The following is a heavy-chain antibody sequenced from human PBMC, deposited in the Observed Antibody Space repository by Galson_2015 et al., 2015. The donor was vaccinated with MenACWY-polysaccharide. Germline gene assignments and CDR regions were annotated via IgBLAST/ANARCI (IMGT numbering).Heavy chain of an antibody. J-gene: IGHJ4*02. V-gene: IGHV3-74*01. CDR2: INSDGRST. CDR1: GFTFSGNW. D-gene: IGHD3-10*01. Sequence: SLRLSCAASGFTFSGNWTHWVRQAPGKGLVWVSRINSDGRSTSYADSVKGRFIISRDNAKNSLYLQMNSLRAEGTAVYYCARDPRGARSSYFDNWGQGIQVTVSS. CDR3: ARDPRGARSSYFDN.